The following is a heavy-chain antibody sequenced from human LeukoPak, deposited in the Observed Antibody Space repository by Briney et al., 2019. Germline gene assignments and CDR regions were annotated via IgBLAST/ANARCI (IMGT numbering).Heavy chain of an antibody. CDR2: IHYSGST. CDR1: GGSISSYY. V-gene: IGHV4-59*01. CDR3: ARLEAATGAFHFDY. J-gene: IGHJ4*02. Sequence: SETLSLTCTVSGGSISSYYWSWIRQPPGKGLEWTAYIHYSGSTNYNPSLKSRVTISVDTSKNQFSLNLSSVTAADTAVYYCARLEAATGAFHFDYWGQGTLVAVSS. D-gene: IGHD6-13*01.